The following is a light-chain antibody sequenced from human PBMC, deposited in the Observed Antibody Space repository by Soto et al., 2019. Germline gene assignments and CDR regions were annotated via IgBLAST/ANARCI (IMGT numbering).Light chain of an antibody. V-gene: IGKV1-39*01. Sequence: DLQITQSQSPLSASVGDRVTIPCRASQTISTDLNCYQQKPGKAPKLLIYGASSLQSGVPSRFRGSGSGTDFTLTISSLQPEDFGTYDCQQSFSTPRTFGQGTKGDIK. J-gene: IGKJ1*01. CDR2: GAS. CDR1: QTISTD. CDR3: QQSFSTPRT.